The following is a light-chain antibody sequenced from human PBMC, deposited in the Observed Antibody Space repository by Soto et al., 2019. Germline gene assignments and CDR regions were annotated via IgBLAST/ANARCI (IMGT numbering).Light chain of an antibody. CDR1: QRVSNNY. CDR3: QQYGSSRA. CDR2: GAS. J-gene: IGKJ1*01. V-gene: IGKV3-20*01. Sequence: EVVLTQFPGTLSLSPGERATLSCRASQRVSNNYLAWYQQRPGLAPRLLIYGASSRATGTPDRFSGSGSGTDFTLTISRLEPEDFAVYYCQQYGSSRAFGQGTKVDIK.